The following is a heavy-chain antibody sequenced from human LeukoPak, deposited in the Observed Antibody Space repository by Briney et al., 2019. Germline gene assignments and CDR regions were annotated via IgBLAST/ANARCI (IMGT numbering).Heavy chain of an antibody. CDR2: INPNSGGT. CDR1: GYTFTGYY. CDR3: ARGQKYSSSSGYYYMDV. V-gene: IGHV1-2*02. Sequence: ASVKVSCKASGYTFTGYYMHWVRQAPGQGLEWMGWINPNSGGTNHAQKFQGRVTMTRDTSISTAYMELSRLRSDDTAVYYCARGQKYSSSSGYYYMDVWGKGTTVTVSS. J-gene: IGHJ6*03. D-gene: IGHD6-6*01.